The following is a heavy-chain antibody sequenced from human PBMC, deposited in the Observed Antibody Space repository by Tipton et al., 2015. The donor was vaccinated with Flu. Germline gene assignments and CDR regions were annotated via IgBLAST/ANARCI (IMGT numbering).Heavy chain of an antibody. D-gene: IGHD3-10*01. V-gene: IGHV4-34*01. Sequence: TLSLTCTVYGGSFSGYYWSWIRQPPGKGLEWIGEINHSGSTNYNPPLKSRVTISVDTSKNQFSLKLSSVTAADTAVYYCARGFGEFATWGQGTLVTVSS. J-gene: IGHJ5*02. CDR1: GGSFSGYY. CDR3: ARGFGEFAT. CDR2: INHSGST.